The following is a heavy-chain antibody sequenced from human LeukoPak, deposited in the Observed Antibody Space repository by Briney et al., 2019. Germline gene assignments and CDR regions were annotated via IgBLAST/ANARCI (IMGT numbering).Heavy chain of an antibody. D-gene: IGHD5-18*01. J-gene: IGHJ6*02. CDR1: GFTFSDYY. CDR3: ARDRRQGYSYGFYYYYGMDV. Sequence: LRLSCAASGFTFSDYYMSWIRQAPGKGLEWIGEINHSGSTNYNPSLKSRVTISVDTSKNQFSLKLSSVTAADTAVYYCARDRRQGYSYGFYYYYGMDVWGQGTTVTVSS. V-gene: IGHV4-34*01. CDR2: INHSGST.